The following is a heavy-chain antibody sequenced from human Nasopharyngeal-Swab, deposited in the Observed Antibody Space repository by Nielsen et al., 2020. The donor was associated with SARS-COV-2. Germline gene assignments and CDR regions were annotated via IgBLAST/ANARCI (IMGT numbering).Heavy chain of an antibody. CDR2: VYYGGNT. D-gene: IGHD6-6*01. Sequence: RQAPGKGLEWIGSVYYGGNTYYNPSLKSRVTISVDTSKNQFSLKLAPVTAADTAVYYCAGLAAHGYFYYYYGMDVWGQGTTVTVSS. V-gene: IGHV4-39*01. J-gene: IGHJ6*02. CDR3: AGLAAHGYFYYYYGMDV.